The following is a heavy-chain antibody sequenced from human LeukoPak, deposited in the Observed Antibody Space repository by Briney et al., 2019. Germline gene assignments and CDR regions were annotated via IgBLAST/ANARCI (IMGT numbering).Heavy chain of an antibody. CDR1: GGSISSYY. D-gene: IGHD5-24*01. CDR2: IYYSGST. Sequence: SETLPLTCTVSGGSISSYYWSWIRQPPGKGLEWIGYIYYSGSTNYNPSLKSRVTISVDTSKNQFSLKLSSVTAADTAVYYCAREMATIGRYYFDYWGQGTLVTVSS. J-gene: IGHJ4*02. CDR3: AREMATIGRYYFDY. V-gene: IGHV4-59*01.